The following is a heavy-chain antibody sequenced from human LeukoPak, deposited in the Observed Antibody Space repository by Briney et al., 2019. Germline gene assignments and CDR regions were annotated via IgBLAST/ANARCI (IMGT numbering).Heavy chain of an antibody. CDR1: GGSISSSSYY. V-gene: IGHV4-39*01. CDR2: IYYSGST. J-gene: IGHJ3*02. D-gene: IGHD6-19*01. Sequence: SETLSLTCTVSGGSISSSSYYWGWIRQPPGKGLEWIGSIYYSGSTYYNPSLKSRVTISVDTSKNQFSLKLSSVTAADTAVYYCARPKYSSGRGASDIWGQGTMVTVSS. CDR3: ARPKYSSGRGASDI.